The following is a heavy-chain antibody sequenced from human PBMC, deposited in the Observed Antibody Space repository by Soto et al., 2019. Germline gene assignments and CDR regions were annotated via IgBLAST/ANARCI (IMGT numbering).Heavy chain of an antibody. Sequence: QVQLVQSGAEVKKPGASVKVSCKASGYTFTSYDFNWVRQATGQGPEWLGWMNPNSGNTGYSQKFQGRVTMTSDTPIRTAYRKLSSLRSEDTAVYYWARAPRNGGFDSGGQGTQVPVSS. CDR1: GYTFTSYD. D-gene: IGHD3-10*01. V-gene: IGHV1-8*01. J-gene: IGHJ4*02. CDR2: MNPNSGNT. CDR3: ARAPRNGGFDS.